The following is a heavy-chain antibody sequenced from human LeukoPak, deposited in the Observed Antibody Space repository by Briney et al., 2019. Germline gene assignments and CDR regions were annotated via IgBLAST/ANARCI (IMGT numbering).Heavy chain of an antibody. CDR1: GFTFNTYA. V-gene: IGHV3-23*01. Sequence: GGSLRLSCAASGFTFNTYAMSWVRQAPGKGLEWVSAISGSGGSTYYADSVRGRFTISRDNSKNTLYLQMNSLRAEDTAVYYCAKDAGNYDFWSGYYTRYFQHWGQGTLVTVSS. CDR3: AKDAGNYDFWSGYYTRYFQH. D-gene: IGHD3-3*01. J-gene: IGHJ1*01. CDR2: ISGSGGST.